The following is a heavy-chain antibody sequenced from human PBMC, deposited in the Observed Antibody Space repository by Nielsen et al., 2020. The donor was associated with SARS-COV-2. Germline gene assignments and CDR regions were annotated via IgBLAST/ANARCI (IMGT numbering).Heavy chain of an antibody. Sequence: SCAAPVFSFSTNGMHWGRQAPGKGLGWVAAISYDGSNKYYVDSVKGRFTISRDNSKNTLYLQMSSLREEDTAVYYCAKDWTAIVVVPSGGVDYWGQGTRVTVSS. CDR2: ISYDGSNK. CDR1: VFSFSTNG. V-gene: IGHV3-30*18. D-gene: IGHD2-15*01. CDR3: AKDWTAIVVVPSGGVDY. J-gene: IGHJ4*02.